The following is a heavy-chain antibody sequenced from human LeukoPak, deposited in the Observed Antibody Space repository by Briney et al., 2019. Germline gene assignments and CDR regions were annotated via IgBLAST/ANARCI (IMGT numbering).Heavy chain of an antibody. CDR1: EFTFSSYW. J-gene: IGHJ4*02. V-gene: IGHV3-74*01. CDR3: GGNSDY. CDR2: IKSDGSST. D-gene: IGHD4-23*01. Sequence: GGSLRLSCAASEFTFSSYWMHWVRQAPGKGLVWVSRIKSDGSSTSYADSVKGRFTISRDNSKNTLYLQMNSLSPEDTAVYYCGGNSDYWGQGILVTISS.